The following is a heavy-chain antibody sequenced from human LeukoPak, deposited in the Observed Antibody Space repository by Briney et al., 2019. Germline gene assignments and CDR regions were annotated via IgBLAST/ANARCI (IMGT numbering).Heavy chain of an antibody. D-gene: IGHD3-3*01. CDR2: ISSSGSTI. V-gene: IGHV3-11*04. Sequence: GGSLRLSCAASGFTFSDYYMSWIRQAPGKGLEWVSYISSSGSTIYYADSVKGRFTISRDNAKNALYLQMNSLRAEDTAVYYCARDKGVVGYDFWSGYPAGFDYWGQGTLLSVSS. CDR1: GFTFSDYY. J-gene: IGHJ4*02. CDR3: ARDKGVVGYDFWSGYPAGFDY.